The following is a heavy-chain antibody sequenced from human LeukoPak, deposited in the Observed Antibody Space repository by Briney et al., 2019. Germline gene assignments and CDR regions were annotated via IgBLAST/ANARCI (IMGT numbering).Heavy chain of an antibody. Sequence: GGSLRLSCEASGFTFSSYSMNWVRQAPGKGLEWVSSISSSSSYIYYADSVKGRFTISRDNAKNSLYLQMNSLRAEDTAVYYCARQIAARPVDYWGQGTLVTVSS. J-gene: IGHJ4*02. CDR3: ARQIAARPVDY. CDR2: ISSSSSYI. V-gene: IGHV3-21*01. CDR1: GFTFSSYS. D-gene: IGHD6-6*01.